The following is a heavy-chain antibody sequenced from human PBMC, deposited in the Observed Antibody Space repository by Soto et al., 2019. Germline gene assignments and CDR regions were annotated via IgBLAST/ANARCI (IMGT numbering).Heavy chain of an antibody. J-gene: IGHJ4*02. Sequence: QVQLVESGGGVVQPGRSLRLSCAASGFTFSSYAMHWVRQAPGKGLEWVAVISYDGSNKYYADSVKGRFTISRDNSKNTLYLQVNSLRAEDTAVYYCAREIPRDHYYDYWGQGTLVTVSS. V-gene: IGHV3-30-3*01. CDR1: GFTFSSYA. CDR2: ISYDGSNK. CDR3: AREIPRDHYYDY.